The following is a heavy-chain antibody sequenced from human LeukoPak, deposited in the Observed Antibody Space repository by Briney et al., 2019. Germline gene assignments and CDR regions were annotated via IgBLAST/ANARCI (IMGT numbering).Heavy chain of an antibody. V-gene: IGHV1-2*02. CDR1: GYTFTGYY. CDR2: INPNSGGT. CDR3: ARDSGGYSYGYAPSNFDY. D-gene: IGHD5-18*01. J-gene: IGHJ4*02. Sequence: ASVKVSCKASGYTFTGYYMHWVRQAPGQGLEWTGWINPNSGGTNYAQEFQGRVTMTRDTSISTAYMELSRLRSDDTAVYYCARDSGGYSYGYAPSNFDYWGQGTLVTVSS.